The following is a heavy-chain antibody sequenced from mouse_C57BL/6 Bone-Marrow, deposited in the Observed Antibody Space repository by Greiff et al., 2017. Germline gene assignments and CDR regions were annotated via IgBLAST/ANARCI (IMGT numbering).Heavy chain of an antibody. J-gene: IGHJ1*03. Sequence: QVQLQQPGAELVRPGSSVKLSCKASGYTFTSYWMDWVKQRPGQGLEWIGNIYPSDGETHYNQKFKDKATLTVDKSSSTAYMQLSSLTSEDSAVYYCARGNYYWYFDVWGTGTTVTVSS. CDR1: GYTFTSYW. V-gene: IGHV1-61*01. D-gene: IGHD1-3*01. CDR2: IYPSDGET. CDR3: ARGNYYWYFDV.